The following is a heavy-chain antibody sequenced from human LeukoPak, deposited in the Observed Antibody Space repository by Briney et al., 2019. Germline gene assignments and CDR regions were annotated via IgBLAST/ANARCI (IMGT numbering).Heavy chain of an antibody. CDR1: GGSISSYY. J-gene: IGHJ6*02. V-gene: IGHV4-59*01. D-gene: IGHD5-18*01. Sequence: SETLSLTCTVSGGSISSYYWSWIRQPPGKGLEWIGYIYYSGSTNYNPSLKSRVTISVDTSKNQFSLKLSSVTAADTAVYYCARSWIQLKYGMDVWGRGTTVTVSS. CDR2: IYYSGST. CDR3: ARSWIQLKYGMDV.